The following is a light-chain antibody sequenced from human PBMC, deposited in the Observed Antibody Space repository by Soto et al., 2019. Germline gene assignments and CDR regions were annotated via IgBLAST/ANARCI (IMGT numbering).Light chain of an antibody. CDR2: EVN. Sequence: QSALTQPPSVSGSPGQSITISCTGTSSDVGTYTLVSWYQHHPGKAPKLVIYEVNKRPAGVSKRFSGSKSGDTASLTISGLPAEDEADYYCSSYSGPTTFYVFGPGTKVTVL. CDR3: SSYSGPTTFYV. V-gene: IGLV2-23*02. CDR1: SSDVGTYTL. J-gene: IGLJ1*01.